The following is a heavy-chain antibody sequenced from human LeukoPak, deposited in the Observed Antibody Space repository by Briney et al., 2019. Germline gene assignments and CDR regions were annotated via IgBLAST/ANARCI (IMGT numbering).Heavy chain of an antibody. CDR2: INHSGST. V-gene: IGHV4-34*01. CDR1: GGSFSGYY. Sequence: SETLSLTCAVYGGSFSGYYWSWIRQPPGKGLEWIGEINHSGSTNYNPSLKSRVTISVDASKNQFSLKLSSVTAADTAVYYCARAGYDFWSGYSNQIDYWGQGTLVTVSS. CDR3: ARAGYDFWSGYSNQIDY. D-gene: IGHD3-3*01. J-gene: IGHJ4*02.